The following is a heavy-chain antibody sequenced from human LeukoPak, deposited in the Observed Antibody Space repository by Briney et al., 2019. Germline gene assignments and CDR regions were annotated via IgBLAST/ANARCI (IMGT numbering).Heavy chain of an antibody. Sequence: SETLSLTCTVSGGSISSGGYYWSWIRQHPGKGLEWIGYIYYSGSTNYNPSLKSRVTISVDTSKNQFSLKLSSVTAADTAVYYCARSGSYQGNYDYWGQGTLVTVSS. J-gene: IGHJ4*02. D-gene: IGHD1-26*01. CDR1: GGSISSGGYY. CDR2: IYYSGST. CDR3: ARSGSYQGNYDY. V-gene: IGHV4-61*08.